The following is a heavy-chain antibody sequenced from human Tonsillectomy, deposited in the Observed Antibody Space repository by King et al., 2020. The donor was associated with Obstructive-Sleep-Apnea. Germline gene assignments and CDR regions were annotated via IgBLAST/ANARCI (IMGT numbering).Heavy chain of an antibody. D-gene: IGHD3-10*01. CDR1: GFTFSSYA. J-gene: IGHJ4*02. CDR2: IRGSGDTT. Sequence: VQLVESGGGLVQPGGSLRLSCAVSGFTFSSYAMRWVRQAPGEGLEWVTAIRGSGDTTYYAESLRGRFTVSRDNSKNTLFLQMNSLRAEDTAVYFCAKGWQSGSGLSYWGQGTLATVSS. CDR3: AKGWQSGSGLSY. V-gene: IGHV3-23*04.